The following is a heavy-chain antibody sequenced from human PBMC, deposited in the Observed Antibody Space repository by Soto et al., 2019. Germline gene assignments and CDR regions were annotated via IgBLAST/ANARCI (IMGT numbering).Heavy chain of an antibody. CDR1: GFTFSSYA. CDR2: ISYDGSNK. J-gene: IGHJ4*02. CDR3: ARDVIGIAARRGGLIDY. D-gene: IGHD6-6*01. V-gene: IGHV3-30-3*01. Sequence: GGSLRLSCAASGFTFSSYAMHWVRQAPGKGLEWVAVISYDGSNKYYAGSVKGRFTISRDNSKNTLYLQMNSLRAEDTAVYYCARDVIGIAARRGGLIDYWGQGTLVTVSS.